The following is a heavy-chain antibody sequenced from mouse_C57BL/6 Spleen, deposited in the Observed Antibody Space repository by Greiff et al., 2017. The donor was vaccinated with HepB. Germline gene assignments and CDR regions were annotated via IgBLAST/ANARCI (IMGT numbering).Heavy chain of an antibody. D-gene: IGHD6-1*01. CDR1: GYTFTSYW. Sequence: VQLQQPGAELVRPGSSVKLSCKASGYTFTSYWMHWVKQRPIQGLEWIGNIDPSDSETHYNQKFKDKATLTVDKSSSTAYMQLSSLTSEDSAVYYCARATEFNAMDYWGQGTSVTGSS. V-gene: IGHV1-52*01. CDR2: IDPSDSET. J-gene: IGHJ4*01. CDR3: ARATEFNAMDY.